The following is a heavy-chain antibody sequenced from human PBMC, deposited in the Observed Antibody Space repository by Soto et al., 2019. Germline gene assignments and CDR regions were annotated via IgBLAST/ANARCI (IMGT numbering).Heavy chain of an antibody. CDR3: AKVRIAAAGTSYYYYYGMDV. V-gene: IGHV3-30*18. CDR2: ISYDGSNK. J-gene: IGHJ6*02. D-gene: IGHD6-13*01. Sequence: GGSLRLSCAASGFTFSSYGMHWVRQAPGKGLEWVAVISYDGSNKYYADSVKGRFTISRDNSKNTLYLQMNSLRAEDTAVYYCAKVRIAAAGTSYYYYYGMDVWGQGTTVTVSS. CDR1: GFTFSSYG.